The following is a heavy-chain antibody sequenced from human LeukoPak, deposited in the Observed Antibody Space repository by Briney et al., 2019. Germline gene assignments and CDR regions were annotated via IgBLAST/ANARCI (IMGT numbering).Heavy chain of an antibody. V-gene: IGHV3-7*01. J-gene: IGHJ4*02. Sequence: PGGSLRLSCAASGFTFSSYWMSWVRQAPGKGLEWVVNIKKDGSPNYYVDSVKGRFTISKDNAKNSLYLQMNSLRAEDTAVYYCATENYGSLAGWGQGTLVTVSS. CDR2: IKKDGSPN. D-gene: IGHD2-15*01. CDR3: ATENYGSLAG. CDR1: GFTFSSYW.